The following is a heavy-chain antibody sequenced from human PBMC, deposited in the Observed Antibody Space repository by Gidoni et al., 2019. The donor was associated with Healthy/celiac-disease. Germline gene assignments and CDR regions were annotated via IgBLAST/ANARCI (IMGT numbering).Heavy chain of an antibody. Sequence: QLQLQESGPGLGKPSETLSLTCTASGGSISSSSYYWGWIRQPPGKGLEWIGSIYYSGSTYYNPSLKSRVTISVDTSKNQFSLKLSSVTAADTAVYYCARDLYDYSNPNWFDPWGQGTLVTVSS. D-gene: IGHD4-4*01. CDR3: ARDLYDYSNPNWFDP. V-gene: IGHV4-39*07. J-gene: IGHJ5*02. CDR2: IYYSGST. CDR1: GGSISSSSYY.